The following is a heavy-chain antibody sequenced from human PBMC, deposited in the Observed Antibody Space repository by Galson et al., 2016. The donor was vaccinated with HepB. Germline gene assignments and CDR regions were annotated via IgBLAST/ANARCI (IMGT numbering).Heavy chain of an antibody. J-gene: IGHJ4*02. CDR1: GGSMSSYY. CDR2: IYYSGSA. CDR3: ARGYYGDQIDY. Sequence: QVQLQESGPGLVQPSETLSLTCTVSGGSMSSYYWSWVRQPPGKGLEWIGYIYYSGSANYNPSFKSRLTRSVDTSNNPVSLRLSSVTAAATAVYYCARGYYGDQIDYWGQGTLVTVAS. V-gene: IGHV4-59*01. D-gene: IGHD4-17*01.